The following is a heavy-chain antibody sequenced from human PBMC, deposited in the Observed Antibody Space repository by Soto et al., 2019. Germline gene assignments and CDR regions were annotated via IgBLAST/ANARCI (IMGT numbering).Heavy chain of an antibody. CDR2: ISYDGSNK. Sequence: PGGSLRLSCAASGFTFSSYAMHWVRQAPGKGLEWVAVISYDGSNKYYADSVKGRFTISRDNSKNTLYLQMNSLRAEDTAVYYCARNKVTALLSYFDYWGQGTLVTVSS. J-gene: IGHJ4*02. D-gene: IGHD2-21*02. CDR3: ARNKVTALLSYFDY. CDR1: GFTFSSYA. V-gene: IGHV3-30-3*01.